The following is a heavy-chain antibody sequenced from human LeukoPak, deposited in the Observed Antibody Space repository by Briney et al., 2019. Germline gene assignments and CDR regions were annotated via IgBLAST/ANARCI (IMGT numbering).Heavy chain of an antibody. V-gene: IGHV3-23*01. CDR3: VKDLESSSWTYYFDY. D-gene: IGHD6-13*01. CDR1: GFTFSSYA. Sequence: GGSLRLSCAASGFTFSSYAMSWVRQAPGKGLEWVSAISGSGGSTYYADSVKGRFTISRDNSKNTLFLQMNSLRAEDTAVYYCVKDLESSSWTYYFDYWGQGTLVTVSS. J-gene: IGHJ4*02. CDR2: ISGSGGST.